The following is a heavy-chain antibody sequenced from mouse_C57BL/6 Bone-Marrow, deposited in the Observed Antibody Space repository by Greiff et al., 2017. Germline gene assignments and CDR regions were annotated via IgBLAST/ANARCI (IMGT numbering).Heavy chain of an antibody. D-gene: IGHD1-1*01. Sequence: QVQLQQPGAELVKPGASVKLSCKASGYTFTSYWMHWVKQRPGQGLEWIGMIHPNSGSTNYNEKFKSKATLTVDKSSSTAYMQLSSLPSEDSAVDYCARFSFYYGSYFDYWGQGTTLTVSS. V-gene: IGHV1-64*01. CDR3: ARFSFYYGSYFDY. J-gene: IGHJ2*01. CDR1: GYTFTSYW. CDR2: IHPNSGST.